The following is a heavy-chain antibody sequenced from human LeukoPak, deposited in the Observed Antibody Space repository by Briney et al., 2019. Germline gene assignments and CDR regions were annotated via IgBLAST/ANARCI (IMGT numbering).Heavy chain of an antibody. Sequence: SETLSLTCTVSGGSISFNGYHWGWFRQSPGKGLELIGTIDHSGSSYYNPPLKSRVTMSVDTSRNYLSLRLGSVTAADTAVYYCARGGRSWYDYWGQGTLVTVSS. J-gene: IGHJ4*02. V-gene: IGHV4-39*07. D-gene: IGHD6-13*01. CDR3: ARGGRSWYDY. CDR1: GGSISFNGYH. CDR2: IDHSGSS.